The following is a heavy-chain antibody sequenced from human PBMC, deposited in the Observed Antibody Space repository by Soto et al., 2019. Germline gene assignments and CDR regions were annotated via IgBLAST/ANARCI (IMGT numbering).Heavy chain of an antibody. D-gene: IGHD5-18*01. CDR3: AREGYNFGPFDC. J-gene: IGHJ4*02. V-gene: IGHV4-59*01. CDR2: ISYSGTT. Sequence: QVQLQESGPGLVKPSETLSLTCTVSGGSLSSYYWSWIRRPPGMGLEWLASISYSGTTNYNSSLKSRVTISIDTSKNQFSLKFNSVTAADTAVYYCAREGYNFGPFDCWGQGALVTVSS. CDR1: GGSLSSYY.